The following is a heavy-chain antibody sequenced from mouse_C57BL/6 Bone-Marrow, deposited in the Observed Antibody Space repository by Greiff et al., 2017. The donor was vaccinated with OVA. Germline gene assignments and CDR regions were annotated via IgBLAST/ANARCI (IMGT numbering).Heavy chain of an antibody. J-gene: IGHJ4*01. CDR3: ASWAPYYYAMDY. V-gene: IGHV5-17*01. Sequence: EVQGVESGGGLVKPGGSLKLSCAASGFTFSDYGMHWVRQAPEKGLEWVAYISSGSSTIYYADTVKGRFTISRDNAKNTLFLQMTSLRSEDTAMDYCASWAPYYYAMDYWGQGTSVTVSS. CDR1: GFTFSDYG. CDR2: ISSGSSTI.